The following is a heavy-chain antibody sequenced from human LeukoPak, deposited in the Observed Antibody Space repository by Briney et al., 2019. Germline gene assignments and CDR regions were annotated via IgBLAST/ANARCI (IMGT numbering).Heavy chain of an antibody. Sequence: EASVKVSCKASGYTFTGYYMHWVRQAPGQGLEWMGWINPNSGGTNYAQKFQGRVTMTRDTSISTAYMELSRLRSDDTAVYYCAREWRGEYPEYDAFDIWGQGTMVTVSS. CDR1: GYTFTGYY. CDR2: INPNSGGT. V-gene: IGHV1-2*02. J-gene: IGHJ3*02. CDR3: AREWRGEYPEYDAFDI. D-gene: IGHD3-16*01.